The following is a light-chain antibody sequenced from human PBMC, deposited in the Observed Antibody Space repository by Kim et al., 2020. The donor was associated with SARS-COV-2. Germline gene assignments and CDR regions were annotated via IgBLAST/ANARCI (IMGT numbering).Light chain of an antibody. V-gene: IGKV3-20*01. J-gene: IGKJ4*01. CDR1: QSVGSSY. Sequence: EVVLTQSPGTLSLSPGQRATLSCRASQSVGSSYLAWYQQKPGQAPRLLIYGASSRATGIPDRFSGSGSGTHFTLTISRLEPEDFAVYYCQQYGDSRLTFGGGTKVDIK. CDR3: QQYGDSRLT. CDR2: GAS.